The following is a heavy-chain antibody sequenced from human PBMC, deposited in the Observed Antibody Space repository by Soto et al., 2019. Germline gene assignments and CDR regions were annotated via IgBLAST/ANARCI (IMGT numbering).Heavy chain of an antibody. Sequence: SETLSLTCAVSGGSLNNGGYSWGWVRRPPGKGLEYIASIYYSGSTYYNPSLKSRVTISVDRSKNQFSLNLNSVTAADTAVYYCARVGGNTAMANWGQGTLVTVSS. CDR2: IYYSGST. D-gene: IGHD5-18*01. CDR3: ARVGGNTAMAN. CDR1: GGSLNNGGYS. J-gene: IGHJ4*02. V-gene: IGHV4-30-2*01.